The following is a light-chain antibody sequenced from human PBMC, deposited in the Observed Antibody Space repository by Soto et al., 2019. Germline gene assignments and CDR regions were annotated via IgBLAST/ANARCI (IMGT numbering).Light chain of an antibody. CDR3: HQSYITPPA. CDR1: QNIDIY. V-gene: IGKV1-39*01. CDR2: TTS. J-gene: IGKJ2*01. Sequence: DVQMTQSRSSLSASVGDRVTITCRASQNIDIYLNWYQQKPGSPPTLLIYTTSHLQSGVPTRFSGSGSGTDFTLTISNLQPEDFATYSCHQSYITPPAFGQGTKVDIK.